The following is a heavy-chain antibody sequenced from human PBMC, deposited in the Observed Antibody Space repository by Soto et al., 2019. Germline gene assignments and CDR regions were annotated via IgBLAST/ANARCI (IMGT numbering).Heavy chain of an antibody. Sequence: QVQLVQSGAEVKKPGSSVKVSCKASGGTFRNYAITWVRQAPGQGLEWMGGIIPMSGTTNNAQKFQGRLTILADESTTTAHMELSRLKPDDTAVYYCARASIAVGVDYYYGLDVWGQGTTVTVSS. V-gene: IGHV1-69*01. J-gene: IGHJ6*02. CDR1: GGTFRNYA. CDR2: IIPMSGTT. CDR3: ARASIAVGVDYYYGLDV. D-gene: IGHD1-26*01.